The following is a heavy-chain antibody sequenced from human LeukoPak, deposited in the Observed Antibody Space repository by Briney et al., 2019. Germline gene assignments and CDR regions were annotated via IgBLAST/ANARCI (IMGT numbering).Heavy chain of an antibody. J-gene: IGHJ4*02. Sequence: GASVKVSCKVSGYTLTELSMHWVRQAPGKGLEWMGGFDPEDGETIYAQKFQGRVTMTEDTSTDTAYMELSSLRSEDTAVYYCATETPHYYDSSGYCVYWGQGTLVTVSS. V-gene: IGHV1-24*01. D-gene: IGHD3-22*01. CDR3: ATETPHYYDSSGYCVY. CDR2: FDPEDGET. CDR1: GYTLTELS.